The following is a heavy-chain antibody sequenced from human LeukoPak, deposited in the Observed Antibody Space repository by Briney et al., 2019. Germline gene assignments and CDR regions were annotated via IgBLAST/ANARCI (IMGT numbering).Heavy chain of an antibody. D-gene: IGHD5-18*01. CDR1: GYTFTGHY. CDR2: ITAGNGNT. CDR3: ARDLARGYSYGYNAFDI. J-gene: IGHJ3*02. V-gene: IGHV1-18*04. Sequence: ASVKVSCKASGYTFTGHYMHWVRQAPRQGLEWMGWITAGNGNTNYAQKVQGRVTMTTDTSTSTAYMELRSLRSDDTAVYFCARDLARGYSYGYNAFDIWGQGTMVTVSS.